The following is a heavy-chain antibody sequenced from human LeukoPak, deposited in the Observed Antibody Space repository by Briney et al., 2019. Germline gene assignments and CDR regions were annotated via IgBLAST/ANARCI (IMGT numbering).Heavy chain of an antibody. V-gene: IGHV4-59*12. J-gene: IGHJ3*01. CDR3: AKPSNYYGSATDAFDF. D-gene: IGHD3-10*01. CDR2: IHYSGSA. CDR1: GGPIRTYQ. Sequence: SETLSLTCTVSGGPIRTYQWSWIRQPPGKGLEWIGNIHYSGSANYNPSLKSRVTISVDTSKNHFSLKLNSVTAADTAVYYCAKPSNYYGSATDAFDFWGQGTMVTVSS.